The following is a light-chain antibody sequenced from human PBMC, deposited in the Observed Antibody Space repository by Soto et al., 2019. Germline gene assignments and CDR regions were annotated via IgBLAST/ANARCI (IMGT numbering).Light chain of an antibody. Sequence: DIQMTQSPSSLSASVGDRVTITCRTSQRITNYLNWYHQKPGNAPKLLIYAASSLQSGVPSRFSGSGSGTDFTLTIINLQPEDFATYYCQQSYSTPYTFGQGTKLEIK. CDR3: QQSYSTPYT. J-gene: IGKJ2*01. CDR1: QRITNY. CDR2: AAS. V-gene: IGKV1-39*01.